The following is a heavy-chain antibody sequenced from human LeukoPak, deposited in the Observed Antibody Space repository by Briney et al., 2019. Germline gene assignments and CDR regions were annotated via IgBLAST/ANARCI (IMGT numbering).Heavy chain of an antibody. J-gene: IGHJ4*02. D-gene: IGHD3-3*01. Sequence: GGSLRLSCAASGSTFDDYAMHWVRQAPGKGLEWVSGISWNSGSTGYADSVKGRFTISRDNAKNSLYLQMNSLRDEDTAVYYCARGTRDYDFWSGYPISTYYFDYWGQGTLVTVSS. CDR1: GSTFDDYA. V-gene: IGHV3-9*01. CDR3: ARGTRDYDFWSGYPISTYYFDY. CDR2: ISWNSGST.